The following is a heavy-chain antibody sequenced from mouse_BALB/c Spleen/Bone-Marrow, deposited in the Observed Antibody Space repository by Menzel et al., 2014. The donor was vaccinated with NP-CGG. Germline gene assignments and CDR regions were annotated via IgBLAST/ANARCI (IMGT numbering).Heavy chain of an antibody. D-gene: IGHD1-1*01. CDR2: IKPDSRTI. CDR1: RFDFSRYW. CDR3: ARLGYYGAMAY. V-gene: IGHV4-1*02. J-gene: IGHJ4*01. Sequence: VQLKESGGGLVQPGGSLKLSCAASRFDFSRYWMTWVRQAPGKGLEWIGEIKPDSRTINYSPSLKEKFIISRDNAKSTLYLQMSKVRSEDTALYYCARLGYYGAMAYWGQGTSVTVSS.